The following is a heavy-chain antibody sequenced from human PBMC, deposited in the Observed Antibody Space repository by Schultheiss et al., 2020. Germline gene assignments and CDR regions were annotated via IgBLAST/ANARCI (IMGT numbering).Heavy chain of an antibody. Sequence: ASVKVSCKASGYTFTSYAMHWVRQAPGQGLEWMGWISAYNGNTNYAQKLQGRVTMTRDTSISTAYMELSRLRSDDTAVYYCARRAVAGTGGYYGMDVWGQGTTVTVSS. CDR2: ISAYNGNT. CDR1: GYTFTSYA. D-gene: IGHD6-19*01. V-gene: IGHV1-3*01. J-gene: IGHJ6*02. CDR3: ARRAVAGTGGYYGMDV.